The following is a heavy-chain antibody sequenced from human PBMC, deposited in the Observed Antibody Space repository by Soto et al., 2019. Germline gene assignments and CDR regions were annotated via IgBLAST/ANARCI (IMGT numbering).Heavy chain of an antibody. CDR3: TGLPPEKRGFCSGGNCYAFDY. V-gene: IGHV3-49*04. CDR2: ISSRRYGGAP. CDR1: GFNFGVYA. D-gene: IGHD2-15*01. Sequence: EVQLVESGGGWVQPGRSLSLSCLGSGFNFGVYAIILVRQAPGKGLEWVCYISSRRYGGAPDYAASVQGRFTISRDDSTSDIYLQMNNLKSEDTSIYYCTGLPPEKRGFCSGGNCYAFDYWGQGTQVTVSS. J-gene: IGHJ4*02.